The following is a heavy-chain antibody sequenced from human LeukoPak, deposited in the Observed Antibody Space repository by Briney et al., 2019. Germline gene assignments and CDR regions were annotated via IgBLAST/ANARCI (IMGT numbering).Heavy chain of an antibody. CDR3: AKEIVTRN. Sequence: GRSLMISCQTLALTCSSYGISFGSQAPGKGLEWVSYISSSGSTIYYADSVKGRFTISRDNAKNALYLQMNNLRAEDTAIHYCAKEIVTRNWGQGTLVTVSS. V-gene: IGHV3-48*03. J-gene: IGHJ4*02. CDR1: ALTCSSYG. CDR2: ISSSGSTI. D-gene: IGHD2/OR15-2a*01.